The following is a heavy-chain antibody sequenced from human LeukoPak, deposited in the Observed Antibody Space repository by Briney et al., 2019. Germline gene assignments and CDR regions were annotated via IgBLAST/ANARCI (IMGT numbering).Heavy chain of an antibody. CDR2: ISHSGANT. D-gene: IGHD2-15*01. V-gene: IGHV3-23*01. CDR3: AKDIEASI. Sequence: GGSLRLSCAASGFTFRDSAMDWVRQAPGKGLEWVSLISHSGANTFYADSVKGRFTVSRDNSKNMMYLQMNSLRAEDTAVYYCAKDIEASIWGQGTLVTVSS. J-gene: IGHJ4*02. CDR1: GFTFRDSA.